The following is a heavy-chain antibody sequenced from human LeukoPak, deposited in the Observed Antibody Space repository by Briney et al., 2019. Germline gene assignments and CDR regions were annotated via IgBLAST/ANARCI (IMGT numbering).Heavy chain of an antibody. CDR1: GGSFSGYY. V-gene: IGHV4-34*01. Sequence: RPSETLSLTCAVYGGSFSGYYWSWIRQPPGKGLEWIGEINHSGSTNYNPSLKSRVTISVDTSKNQFSLKLSSVTAADTAVYYCARGDTGVTTDYWGRGTLVTVSS. J-gene: IGHJ4*02. D-gene: IGHD4-17*01. CDR3: ARGDTGVTTDY. CDR2: INHSGST.